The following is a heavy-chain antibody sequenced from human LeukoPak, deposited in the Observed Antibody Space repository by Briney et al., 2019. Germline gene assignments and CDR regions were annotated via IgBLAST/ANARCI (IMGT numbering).Heavy chain of an antibody. CDR1: GFTFSSYG. Sequence: GGPLRLSCAASGFTFSSYGMHWVRQAPGKGLEWVSYISDSSAMYYADSVRGRFTISRENDKNSLFLQMNSLRAEDTAVYYCARDGGYSGYDADCWGQGTLVTVSS. V-gene: IGHV3-48*01. CDR2: ISDSSAM. J-gene: IGHJ4*02. D-gene: IGHD5-12*01. CDR3: ARDGGYSGYDADC.